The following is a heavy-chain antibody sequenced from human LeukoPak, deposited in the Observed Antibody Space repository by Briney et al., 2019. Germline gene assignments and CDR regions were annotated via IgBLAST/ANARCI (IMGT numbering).Heavy chain of an antibody. V-gene: IGHV3-74*01. D-gene: IGHD6-25*01. CDR1: GFTFSSHW. J-gene: IGHJ4*02. Sequence: PGGSLRLSSAASGFTFSSHWMHWVRQAPGKGLVWVSRIKDDGSHTNYADSVKGRFTISRDNAKNTLSLQMNSLRAEDTAVYYCARGSGIITGIDEWGQGTLVTVSS. CDR3: ARGSGIITGIDE. CDR2: IKDDGSHT.